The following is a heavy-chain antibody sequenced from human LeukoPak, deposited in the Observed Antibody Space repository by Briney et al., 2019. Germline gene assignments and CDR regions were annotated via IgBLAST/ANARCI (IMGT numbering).Heavy chain of an antibody. CDR3: AGRGHRYSRD. V-gene: IGHV4-4*09. J-gene: IGHJ1*01. D-gene: IGHD2-15*01. CDR2: IQDSGIT. CDR1: GDSVSSGY. Sequence: PSETLSLRCNVSGDSVSSGYWSWIRQSPGKGLGWIGFIQDSGITDYNPSLKSRLIISVDTSKNLFSLTLRSVTAADTAVYYCAGRGHRYSRDWGQGILVTVSS.